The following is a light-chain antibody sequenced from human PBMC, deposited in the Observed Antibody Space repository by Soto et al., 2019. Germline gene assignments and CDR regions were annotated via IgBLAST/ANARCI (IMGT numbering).Light chain of an antibody. CDR2: TAS. J-gene: IGKJ4*01. CDR3: QQANSFPLT. V-gene: IGKV1-12*01. Sequence: DIQMTQSPSSVSASVGDRVTITWRASQGMSSLLAWYQQKPGKAPNLLIHTASSLQSGVPSRFSGSGSGTDFTLTMSSLPPEDFATYYCQQANSFPLTFGGGTKVEIK. CDR1: QGMSSL.